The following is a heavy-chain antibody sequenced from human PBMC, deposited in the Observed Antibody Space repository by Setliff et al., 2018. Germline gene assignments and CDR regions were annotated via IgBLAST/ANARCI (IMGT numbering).Heavy chain of an antibody. Sequence: SETLSLTCTVSGGSISSHYWSWIRQPPGKGLEWIGSIYYSGSTNYNPSLKSRVTISLDTSRNLFSLKLRSVTAADTAVYYCARVRKGYSGYDFGDYWGQGTLVTVSS. D-gene: IGHD5-12*01. CDR1: GGSISSHY. CDR3: ARVRKGYSGYDFGDY. V-gene: IGHV4-59*11. J-gene: IGHJ4*02. CDR2: IYYSGST.